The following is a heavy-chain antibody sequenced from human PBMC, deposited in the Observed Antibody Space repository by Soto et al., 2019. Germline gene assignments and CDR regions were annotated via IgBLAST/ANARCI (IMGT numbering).Heavy chain of an antibody. CDR2: IYYSGST. D-gene: IGHD3-16*01. CDR3: AREYGVMITFGGVILS. Sequence: QVQLQESGPGLVKPSQTLSLTCTVSGGSISSGGYYWSWIRQHPGKGLERIGYIYYSGSTYYNPSLKSRVTISVDTSKNQFSLKLSSVTAADTAVYYCAREYGVMITFGGVILSWGQGTLVTVSS. J-gene: IGHJ5*02. CDR1: GGSISSGGYY. V-gene: IGHV4-31*03.